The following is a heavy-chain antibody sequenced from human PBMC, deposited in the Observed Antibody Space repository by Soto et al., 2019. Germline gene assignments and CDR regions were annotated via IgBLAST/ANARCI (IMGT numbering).Heavy chain of an antibody. J-gene: IGHJ5*02. Sequence: SVKVSFKESSYRFTTYHIHWVRQAPGQGLEWMGLINPDAGATNYAQRFQGRLRLTRDTSTSTVYMELRSLRFDDTAVYYCARGDIVLVPASEGNWFDPWGQGTLVTVSS. CDR2: INPDAGAT. V-gene: IGHV1-46*01. CDR1: SYRFTTYH. CDR3: ARGDIVLVPASEGNWFDP. D-gene: IGHD2-2*01.